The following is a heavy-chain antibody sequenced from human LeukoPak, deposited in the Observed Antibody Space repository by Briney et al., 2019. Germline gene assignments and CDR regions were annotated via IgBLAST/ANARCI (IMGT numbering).Heavy chain of an antibody. CDR1: GASITNSS. V-gene: IGHV4-4*07. J-gene: IGHJ6*03. Sequence: SETLSLTCTVSGASITNSSWSWIRQPAGKGLEWIGRFYTTGTPTYNPSLKSRVTMSADTSQNQLSLKLSSVTAADTAVYYCSRDQDYSASGGSRTYYFYMDVWGKGTTVTVSS. CDR2: FYTTGTP. D-gene: IGHD3-10*01. CDR3: SRDQDYSASGGSRTYYFYMDV.